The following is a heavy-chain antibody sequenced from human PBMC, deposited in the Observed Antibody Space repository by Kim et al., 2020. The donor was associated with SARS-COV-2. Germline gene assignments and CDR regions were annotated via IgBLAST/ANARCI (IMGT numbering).Heavy chain of an antibody. CDR1: GYTFTSYA. Sequence: ASVKVSCKASGYTFTSYAMHWVRQAPGQRLEWMGWINAGNGNTKYSQKFQGRVTITRDTSASTAYMELSSLRSEDTAVYYCARDPLPYYGMDVWGQGTTVTVSS. CDR2: INAGNGNT. V-gene: IGHV1-3*01. J-gene: IGHJ6*02. CDR3: ARDPLPYYGMDV.